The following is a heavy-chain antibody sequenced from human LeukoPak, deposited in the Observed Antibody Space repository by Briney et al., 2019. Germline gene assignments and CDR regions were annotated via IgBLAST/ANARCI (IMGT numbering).Heavy chain of an antibody. CDR3: ARVLRYFDWQRNFDY. V-gene: IGHV4-39*07. CDR2: IYYSGST. Sequence: SETLSLTCTVSGGSISSSSYYWGWIRQPPGKGLEWIGSIYYSGSTNYNPSLKSRVTISVDTSKNQFSLKLSSVTAADTAVYYCARVLRYFDWQRNFDYWGQGTLVTVSS. J-gene: IGHJ4*02. CDR1: GGSISSSSYY. D-gene: IGHD3-9*01.